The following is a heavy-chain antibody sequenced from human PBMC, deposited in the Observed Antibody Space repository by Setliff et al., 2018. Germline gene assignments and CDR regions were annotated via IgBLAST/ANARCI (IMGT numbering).Heavy chain of an antibody. V-gene: IGHV3-48*04. J-gene: IGHJ3*02. CDR3: ARGHHVLRYFDWLFYASDAFDI. CDR2: IRNDGATT. Sequence: PGGSLRLSCAASGFTFSSDPMNWVRQAPGKGLEWLSNIRNDGATTSYADSVKGRFTISRDNAKNSLYLQMNSLRAEDTAVYYCARGHHVLRYFDWLFYASDAFDIWGQGTMVTVSS. CDR1: GFTFSSDP. D-gene: IGHD3-9*01.